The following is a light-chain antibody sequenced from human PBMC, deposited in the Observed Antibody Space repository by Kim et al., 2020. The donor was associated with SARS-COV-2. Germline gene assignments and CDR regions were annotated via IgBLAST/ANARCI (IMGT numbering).Light chain of an antibody. J-gene: IGKJ2*01. CDR3: QNYNSAPYT. CDR1: QDISNY. Sequence: SASVGDRVTITCRASQDISNYLAWYQQKPGKVPRLLIYVASALQSGVPSRFSGSGSGTDFTLTISSLQPEDVATYYCQNYNSAPYTFGQGTKLEIK. V-gene: IGKV1-27*01. CDR2: VAS.